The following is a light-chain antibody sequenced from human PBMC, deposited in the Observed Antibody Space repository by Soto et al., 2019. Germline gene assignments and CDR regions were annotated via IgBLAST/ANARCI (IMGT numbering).Light chain of an antibody. CDR3: QQYTSWPIT. J-gene: IGKJ5*01. V-gene: IGKV3-15*01. CDR2: GIS. Sequence: ELVLTQSPATLSVSPGERATLSCRASQRVGSNYLAWYQQKPGQAPRLLIYGISARATGIPDRFSGSGSGTEFTLTISSLQSEXXXVXXCQQYTSWPITFGQGTRLEIK. CDR1: QRVGSN.